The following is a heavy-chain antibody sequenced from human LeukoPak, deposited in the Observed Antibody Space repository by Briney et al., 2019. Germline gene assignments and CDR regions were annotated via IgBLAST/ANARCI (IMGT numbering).Heavy chain of an antibody. Sequence: GGSLRLSCAASGFTFSSYAMGWVRQAPGKGLEWVSYISSSGRTIYYADSVKGRFTISRDNAKNSLYLQMNSLRAEDTAVYHCARGGHDYWGQGTLVTVSS. CDR2: ISSSGRTI. V-gene: IGHV3-48*03. J-gene: IGHJ4*02. CDR3: ARGGHDY. CDR1: GFTFSSYA. D-gene: IGHD2-15*01.